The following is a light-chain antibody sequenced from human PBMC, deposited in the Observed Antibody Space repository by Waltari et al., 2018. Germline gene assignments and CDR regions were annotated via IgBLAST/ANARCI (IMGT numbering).Light chain of an antibody. V-gene: IGKV1-5*03. CDR1: QSIESW. Sequence: DIQMTRSPSTLSASVGDRVTMTCRANQSIESWLAWYQQKPGQAPKVIIYKSSTLETGVPSRFSGTGFGTEFTLTISSLQPDDFATYYCQQYHTDFLAFGGGTNVEIK. CDR2: KSS. J-gene: IGKJ4*01. CDR3: QQYHTDFLA.